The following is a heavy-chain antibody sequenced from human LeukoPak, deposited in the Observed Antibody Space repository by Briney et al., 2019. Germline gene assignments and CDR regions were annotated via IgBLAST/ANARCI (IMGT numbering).Heavy chain of an antibody. V-gene: IGHV3-53*01. D-gene: IGHD6-19*01. Sequence: GGSLRLSCAASGFTVSSNYMSWVRQAPGKGLEWVSVIYSGGSTYYADSVKGRFTISGDNSKNTLYLQMNSLRAEDTAVYYCARAYSSGWYGGGFDYWGQGTLVTVSS. CDR1: GFTVSSNY. CDR2: IYSGGST. J-gene: IGHJ4*02. CDR3: ARAYSSGWYGGGFDY.